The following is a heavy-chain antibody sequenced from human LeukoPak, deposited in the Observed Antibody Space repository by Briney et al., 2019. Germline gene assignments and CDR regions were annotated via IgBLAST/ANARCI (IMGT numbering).Heavy chain of an antibody. CDR1: GYTFTSYY. CDR2: INPSGGST. V-gene: IGHV1-46*01. J-gene: IGHJ5*02. D-gene: IGHD2-8*02. CDR3: ARDAGGGQQRDGWFDP. Sequence: ASVKVSCKASGYTFTSYYMHWVRQAPGQGLDWMGIINPSGGSTSYAQKFQGRVTMTRDMSTSTVYMELSSLRSEDTAVYYCARDAGGGQQRDGWFDPWGQGTLVTVSS.